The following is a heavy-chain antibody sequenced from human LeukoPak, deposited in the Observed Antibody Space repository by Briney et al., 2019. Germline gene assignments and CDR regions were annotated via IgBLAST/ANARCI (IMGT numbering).Heavy chain of an antibody. CDR1: GGSISRYY. CDR3: ARVRYGDCFDY. J-gene: IGHJ4*02. Sequence: SETLSLTCTVSGGSISRYYWSWVRQPPAKGLEWIGDLYYIGSTNYNTSLQSRVTISVDTSKNQFSLKLSSVTAADTAVYYCARVRYGDCFDYWGRGTLVTVSS. CDR2: LYYIGST. D-gene: IGHD4-17*01. V-gene: IGHV4-59*01.